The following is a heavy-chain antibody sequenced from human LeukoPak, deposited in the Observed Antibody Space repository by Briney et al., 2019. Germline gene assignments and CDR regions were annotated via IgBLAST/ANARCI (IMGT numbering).Heavy chain of an antibody. V-gene: IGHV3-13*04. D-gene: IGHD1-14*01. Sequence: GGSLRLSCAASGFTFNNHEMHWVRQTAGKGLEWVSAVGIAADTFYAGSVKGRFSISRDNAESSLFLQMNSLRAGDTAVYYCAREGRMGTADAFDVWGQGTMVTVST. CDR3: AREGRMGTADAFDV. CDR2: VGIAADT. CDR1: GFTFNNHE. J-gene: IGHJ3*01.